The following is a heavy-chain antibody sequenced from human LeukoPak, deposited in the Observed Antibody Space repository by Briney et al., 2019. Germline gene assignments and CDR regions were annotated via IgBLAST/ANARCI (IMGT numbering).Heavy chain of an antibody. Sequence: PGGSLRLSCAASGFTFSSYSMNWVRQAPGKGLEWVSSISSSSGYIYYADSVKGRFTISRDNAKNSLYLQMNSLRAEDTAVYYCARGGTRGYSYGSFDYWGQGTLVTVSS. CDR3: ARGGTRGYSYGSFDY. J-gene: IGHJ4*02. D-gene: IGHD5-18*01. CDR1: GFTFSSYS. CDR2: ISSSSGYI. V-gene: IGHV3-21*01.